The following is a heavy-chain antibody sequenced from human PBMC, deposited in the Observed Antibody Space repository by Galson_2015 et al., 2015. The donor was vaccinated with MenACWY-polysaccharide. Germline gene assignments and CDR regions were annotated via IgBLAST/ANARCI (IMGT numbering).Heavy chain of an antibody. CDR3: AREGSRIVFHAFDT. D-gene: IGHD2-15*01. CDR2: IQYDGTNK. Sequence: SLRLSCAASGIRFSGSGMHWVRQAPGKGLEWVAVIQYDGTNKVYADSVKGRFTISRDNSRNTLYLEMNSPRAEDTAVYYCAREGSRIVFHAFDTWGQGTMVTVSS. V-gene: IGHV3-33*01. CDR1: GIRFSGSG. J-gene: IGHJ3*02.